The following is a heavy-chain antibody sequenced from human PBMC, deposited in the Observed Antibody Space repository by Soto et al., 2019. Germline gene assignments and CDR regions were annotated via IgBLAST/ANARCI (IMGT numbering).Heavy chain of an antibody. CDR3: AREVTAAGTRVFDY. V-gene: IGHV4-34*01. CDR1: GGSFSGYY. CDR2: INHSGST. Sequence: PSETLSLTCAVYGGSFSGYYWTWIRQPPGKGLEWIGEINHSGSTNYNASLKSRVTISVDTSKNQFSLKLSSVNAADTAVYYCAREVTAAGTRVFDYWGQGTLVTVSS. D-gene: IGHD6-13*01. J-gene: IGHJ4*02.